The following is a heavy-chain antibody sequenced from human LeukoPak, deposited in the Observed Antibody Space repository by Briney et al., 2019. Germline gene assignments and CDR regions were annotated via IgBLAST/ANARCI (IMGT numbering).Heavy chain of an antibody. V-gene: IGHV3-30*18. J-gene: IGHJ1*01. CDR1: GFTFSSYG. D-gene: IGHD3-16*01. Sequence: GGSLRLSCAASGFTFSSYGMHWVRQAPGKGLEWVAVISYDGSNKYYADSVKGRFTISRDNSKNTLYLQMNSPRAEDTAVYYCAKDWGYFQHWGQGTLVTVSS. CDR2: ISYDGSNK. CDR3: AKDWGYFQH.